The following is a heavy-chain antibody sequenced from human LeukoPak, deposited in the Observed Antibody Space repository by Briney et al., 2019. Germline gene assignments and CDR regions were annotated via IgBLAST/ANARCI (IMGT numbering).Heavy chain of an antibody. J-gene: IGHJ6*03. CDR3: AGGISTVTHYYYMDV. CDR1: GFNFGGYT. Sequence: GGSLRLSCGASGFNFGGYTMNWVRQAPGKGLEWVSYISSSSYTIYYADSVKGRFTITRDNAKNSLYLQMNSLRAEDTAVYYCAGGISTVTHYYYMDVWGKGTTVTVSS. CDR2: ISSSSYTI. D-gene: IGHD4-17*01. V-gene: IGHV3-48*01.